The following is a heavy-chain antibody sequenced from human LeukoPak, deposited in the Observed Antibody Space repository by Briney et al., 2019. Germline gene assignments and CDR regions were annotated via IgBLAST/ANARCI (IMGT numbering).Heavy chain of an antibody. V-gene: IGHV4-30-2*01. CDR3: ARGSYGHFDY. J-gene: IGHJ4*02. Sequence: SETLSLTCAVSGGFISSGGYSWSWIRQPPGKGLEWIGYIYHSGSTYYNPSLKSRVTISVDRSKNQFSLKLSSVTAADTAVYYCARGSYGHFDYWGQGTLVTVSS. CDR1: GGFISSGGYS. D-gene: IGHD1-26*01. CDR2: IYHSGST.